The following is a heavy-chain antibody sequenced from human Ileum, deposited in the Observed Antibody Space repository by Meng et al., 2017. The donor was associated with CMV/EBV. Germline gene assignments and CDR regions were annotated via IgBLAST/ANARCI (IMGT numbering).Heavy chain of an antibody. CDR2: IIPIFGTA. V-gene: IGHV1-69*05. J-gene: IGHJ4*02. CDR1: GGTFSSYA. D-gene: IGHD3-22*01. Sequence: GGTFSSYAISWVRQAPGQGLEWMGGIIPIFGTANYAQKFQGRVTITTDESTSTAYMELSSLRSEDTAVYYCARDPSIGYDSSGYYDYWGQGTLVTVSS. CDR3: ARDPSIGYDSSGYYDY.